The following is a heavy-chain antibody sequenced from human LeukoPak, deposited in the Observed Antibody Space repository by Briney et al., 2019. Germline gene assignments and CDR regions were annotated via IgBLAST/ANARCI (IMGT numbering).Heavy chain of an antibody. V-gene: IGHV4-4*07. J-gene: IGHJ4*02. D-gene: IGHD3-3*01. Sequence: KPSETLSLTCTVSGGFIGTYYWSWIRQPAGKGLEWIGRIYTSGSTNYNPSLKSRVTISVDTSKNQFSLKLSSVTAADTAVYYCARDLTPGVEWDYWGQGTLVTVSS. CDR1: GGFIGTYY. CDR3: ARDLTPGVEWDY. CDR2: IYTSGST.